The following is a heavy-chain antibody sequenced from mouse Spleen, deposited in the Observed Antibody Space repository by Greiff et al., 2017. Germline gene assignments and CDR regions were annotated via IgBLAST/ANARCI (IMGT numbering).Heavy chain of an antibody. D-gene: IGHD2-1*01. CDR1: GFTFSDYG. CDR3: ARGGNSSWFAY. CDR2: ISNLAYSI. J-gene: IGHJ3*01. V-gene: IGHV5-15*01. Sequence: EVKVVESGGGLVKPGGSLKLSCAASGFTFSDYGMAWVRQAPGKGPEWVAFISNLAYSIYYADTVTGRFTISRENAKNTLYLEMSSLRSEDTAMYYCARGGNSSWFAYWGQGTLVTVSA.